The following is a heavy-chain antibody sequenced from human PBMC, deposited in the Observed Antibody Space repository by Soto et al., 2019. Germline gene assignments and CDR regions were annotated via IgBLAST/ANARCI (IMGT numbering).Heavy chain of an antibody. J-gene: IGHJ6*02. V-gene: IGHV3-11*01. CDR1: GFTFSDYY. CDR2: ISSGGSFI. Sequence: QVQLVESGGGLVKPGRSLRLSCAASGFTFSDYYMSWIRQAPGKGLEYISYISSGGSFIYYADSVKGRFTISRDTAKTSLYLQMNSLRAEDTALYYCARHRYYEGSVPGYGMDVWGQGTTVTVSS. D-gene: IGHD3-16*01. CDR3: ARHRYYEGSVPGYGMDV.